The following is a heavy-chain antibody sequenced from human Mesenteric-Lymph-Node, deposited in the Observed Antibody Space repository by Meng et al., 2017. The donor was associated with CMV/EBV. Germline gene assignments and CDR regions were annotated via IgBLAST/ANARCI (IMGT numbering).Heavy chain of an antibody. J-gene: IGHJ4*02. Sequence: SETLSLTCAVYGGSFSGYYWSWIRQPPGKGLEWIGEINHSGSTNYNPSLKSRVTISVDTSKNQFSLKLSSVTAADTAVYYCARWYGSGSYYSSPIYYFDYWGQGTLVTVSS. CDR2: INHSGST. V-gene: IGHV4-34*01. D-gene: IGHD3-10*01. CDR1: GGSFSGYY. CDR3: ARWYGSGSYYSSPIYYFDY.